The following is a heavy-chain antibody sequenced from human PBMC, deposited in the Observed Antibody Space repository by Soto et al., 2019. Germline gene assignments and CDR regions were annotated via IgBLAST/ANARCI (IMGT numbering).Heavy chain of an antibody. CDR1: GGTFSSYA. CDR3: ARGYDYGDYGRWDFDY. V-gene: IGHV1-69*01. D-gene: IGHD4-17*01. CDR2: IIPIFGTA. Sequence: QVQLVQSGAEVKKPGSSVKVSCKASGGTFSSYAISWVRQAPGQGLEWMGGIIPIFGTANYAQKFQGRVTSAADESTSTAYMELSSLRSEDTAVYYCARGYDYGDYGRWDFDYWGQGTLVTVSS. J-gene: IGHJ4*02.